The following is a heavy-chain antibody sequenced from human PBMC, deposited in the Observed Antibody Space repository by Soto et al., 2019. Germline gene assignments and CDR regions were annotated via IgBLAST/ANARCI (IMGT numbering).Heavy chain of an antibody. CDR2: IYYGGST. CDR3: ARGGALNYYYYYMDV. J-gene: IGHJ6*03. D-gene: IGHD3-10*01. CDR1: GGSISSYY. V-gene: IGHV4-59*01. Sequence: SETLSLTCTVSGGSISSYYWSWIRQPPGKGLEWIGYIYYGGSTNYNPSLKSRVTISVDTSKNQFSLKLSSVTAADTAVYYCARGGALNYYYYYMDVWGKGTTVTVSS.